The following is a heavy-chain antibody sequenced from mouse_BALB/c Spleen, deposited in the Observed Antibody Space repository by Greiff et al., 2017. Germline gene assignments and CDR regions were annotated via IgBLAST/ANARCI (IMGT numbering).Heavy chain of an antibody. CDR3: ARGDYYGSSPFDY. CDR1: GFTFSDYY. CDR2: ISDGGSYT. Sequence: EVNVVESGGGLVKPGGSLKLSCAASGFTFSDYYMYWVRQTPEKRLEWVATISDGGSYTYYPDSVKGRFTISRDNAKNNLYLQMSSLKSEDTAMYYCARGDYYGSSPFDYWGQGTTLTVSS. J-gene: IGHJ2*01. V-gene: IGHV5-4*02. D-gene: IGHD1-1*01.